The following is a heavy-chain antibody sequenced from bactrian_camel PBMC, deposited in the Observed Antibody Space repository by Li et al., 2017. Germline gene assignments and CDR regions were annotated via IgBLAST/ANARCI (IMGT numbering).Heavy chain of an antibody. Sequence: HVQLVESGGGSVQAGGSLRLSCEFSEYSTSRNCMTWFRQAPGKEREGVAALYQGGAKSYIADSVKGRFTISKDNAVNGLTLYLQIDDLKPEDTAMYYCAADYTHTVIAGCDSFHVIGGSAMDYWGEGTQVTVS. D-gene: IGHD6*01. V-gene: IGHV3S1*01. CDR2: LYQGGAKS. J-gene: IGHJ7*01. CDR1: EYSTSRNC.